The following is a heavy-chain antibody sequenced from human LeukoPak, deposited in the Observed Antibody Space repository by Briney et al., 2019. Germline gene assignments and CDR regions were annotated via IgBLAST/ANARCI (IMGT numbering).Heavy chain of an antibody. V-gene: IGHV5-51*01. Sequence: GESLKISCKGSGYKFTNYWIAWVRQVPGKGLEWMGIIYAGDSDTKYSPSFQGQVTISVDQSNTTAFLQWSTLKSSDTAIYYCARQLKTNWALGPWGQGTLVTVSS. CDR3: ARQLKTNWALGP. J-gene: IGHJ5*02. CDR1: GYKFTNYW. CDR2: IYAGDSDT. D-gene: IGHD7-27*01.